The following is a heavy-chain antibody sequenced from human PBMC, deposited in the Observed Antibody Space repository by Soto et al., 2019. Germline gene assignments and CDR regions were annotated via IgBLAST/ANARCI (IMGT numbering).Heavy chain of an antibody. CDR2: INHSGST. Sequence: TLSLTCAVYGGSFSGYCGSGIRQPPGKGLECIGDINHSGSTNYNPSLKSRVTISVDTSKNQFSLKLSTVTAADTAVYYCASRGAGYSYYGMDVWGQGTTVTASS. D-gene: IGHD1-26*01. J-gene: IGHJ6*02. CDR1: GGSFSGYC. V-gene: IGHV4-34*01. CDR3: ASRGAGYSYYGMDV.